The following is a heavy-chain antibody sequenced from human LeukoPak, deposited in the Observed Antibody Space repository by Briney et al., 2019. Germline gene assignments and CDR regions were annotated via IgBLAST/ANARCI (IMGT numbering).Heavy chain of an antibody. CDR1: GYSISSGYY. CDR2: IYHSGGT. CDR3: ADYRCGWYV. J-gene: IGHJ6*04. D-gene: IGHD3-16*02. Sequence: SETLSLTCTVSGYSISSGYYWGWIRQPPGKGLEWIGSIYHSGGTYYNPSLKSRVTISVDTSKNQFSLKLNSVTAADTAVYYCADYRCGWYVWGKGTTVTVSS. V-gene: IGHV4-38-2*02.